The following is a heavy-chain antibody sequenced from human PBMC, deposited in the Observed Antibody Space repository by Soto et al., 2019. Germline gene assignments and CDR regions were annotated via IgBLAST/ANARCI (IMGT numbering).Heavy chain of an antibody. D-gene: IGHD1-26*01. J-gene: IGHJ4*02. Sequence: QVQLVQSGAEMKQPGASVKLSCQASGYIFIHCFMHWVRQAPGQGLEWMGGINPSSGTTTYAPKFQGRVTVTRDTSTSTVYMELSSLGSGDTAMYYFAISLGETTTLFDYWGQGSLVTVSA. V-gene: IGHV1-46*01. CDR3: AISLGETTTLFDY. CDR1: GYIFIHCF. CDR2: INPSSGTT.